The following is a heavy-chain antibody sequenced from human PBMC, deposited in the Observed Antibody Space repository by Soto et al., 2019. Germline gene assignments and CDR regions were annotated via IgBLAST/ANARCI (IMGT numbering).Heavy chain of an antibody. CDR2: INPNSGGT. D-gene: IGHD6-19*01. Sequence: ASVKVSCKPSGYTFTGYYMPWVRHPPGQGLEWMGWINPNSGGTNYAQKFQGRVTMTRDTSISTAYMELSRLRSDDTAVYYCARKRIAVAGTNYGMDVWGQGTTVTVSS. J-gene: IGHJ6*02. V-gene: IGHV1-2*02. CDR3: ARKRIAVAGTNYGMDV. CDR1: GYTFTGYY.